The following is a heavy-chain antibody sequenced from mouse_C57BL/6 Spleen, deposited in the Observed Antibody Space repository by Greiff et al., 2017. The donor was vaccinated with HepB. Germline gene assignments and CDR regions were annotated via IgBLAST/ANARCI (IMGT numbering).Heavy chain of an antibody. J-gene: IGHJ3*01. CDR3: ARRSNYAFAY. Sequence: EVMLVESGGGLVKPGGSLKLSCAASGFTFSSYTMSWVRQTPEKRLEWVATISGGGGNTYYPDSVKGRFTISRDNAKNTRYLQMSSLRSEDTALYYCARRSNYAFAYWGQGTLVTVSA. D-gene: IGHD2-5*01. V-gene: IGHV5-9*01. CDR1: GFTFSSYT. CDR2: ISGGGGNT.